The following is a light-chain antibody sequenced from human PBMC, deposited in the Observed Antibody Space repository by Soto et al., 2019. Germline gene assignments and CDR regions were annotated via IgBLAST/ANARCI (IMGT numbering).Light chain of an antibody. V-gene: IGKV3-11*01. Sequence: EIVLTQSPATLSLSPGERATLSCRASQSVSSNLAWYQHKPGQAPRLLIYDASNRTTGIPARFSGSGYGTDFTLPISGLEPEDFAVYYWQQRSEWPPGATFGGGTKVEI. J-gene: IGKJ4*01. CDR3: QQRSEWPPGAT. CDR1: QSVSSN. CDR2: DAS.